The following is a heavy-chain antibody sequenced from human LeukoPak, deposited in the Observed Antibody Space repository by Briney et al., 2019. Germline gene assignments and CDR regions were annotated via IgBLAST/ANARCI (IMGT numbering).Heavy chain of an antibody. CDR2: IYYSGST. J-gene: IGHJ3*02. V-gene: IGHV4-59*08. D-gene: IGHD4-23*01. CDR3: ASYGGNTHDAFDI. CDR1: GGSISSHY. Sequence: PSETLSLTCTVSGGSISSHYWSWIRQPPGKGLEWIGYIYYSGSTNYNPSLKSRVTISVDTSKNQFSLKLSSVTAADTAVYYCASYGGNTHDAFDIWGQGTMVTVSS.